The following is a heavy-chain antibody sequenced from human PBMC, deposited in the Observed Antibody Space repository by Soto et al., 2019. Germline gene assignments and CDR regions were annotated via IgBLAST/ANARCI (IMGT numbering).Heavy chain of an antibody. Sequence: ASVKVSCKASGYTFTSYGISWVRQAPGQGLEWMGWISAYNGNTNYAQKLQGRVTMTTDTSTSTAYMELRSLRSDDTAVYYCAMTYCSSTSCYSYYYYGMDVWGPGTRVTVSS. D-gene: IGHD2-2*01. CDR2: ISAYNGNT. V-gene: IGHV1-18*04. CDR3: AMTYCSSTSCYSYYYYGMDV. CDR1: GYTFTSYG. J-gene: IGHJ6*02.